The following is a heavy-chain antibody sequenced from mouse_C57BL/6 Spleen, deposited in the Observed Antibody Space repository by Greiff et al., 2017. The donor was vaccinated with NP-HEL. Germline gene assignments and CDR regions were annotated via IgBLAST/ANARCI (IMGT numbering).Heavy chain of an antibody. J-gene: IGHJ2*01. CDR2: INPNNGGT. V-gene: IGHV1-22*01. D-gene: IGHD2-5*01. CDR1: GYTFTDYN. CDR3: AGGSYSHYGY. Sequence: EVQLQQSGPELVKPGASVKMSCKASGYTFTDYNMHWVKQSHGKSLEWIGYINPNNGGTSYNQKFKGKATLTVNKSSSTAYMELRSLTSEDSAVYYCAGGSYSHYGYWGQGTTLTVSS.